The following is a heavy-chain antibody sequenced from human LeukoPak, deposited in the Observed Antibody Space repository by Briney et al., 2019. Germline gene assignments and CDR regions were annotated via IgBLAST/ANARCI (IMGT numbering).Heavy chain of an antibody. J-gene: IGHJ4*02. D-gene: IGHD7-27*01. Sequence: PGGSLRLSRAASGFTFSSYAMSWVRQAPGKGLQWVSTLSGSGSNTYYADSVKGRFTISRDNSKNTLYLQMSSLRAEDTAVYYCAKWRSATGDFDYWGQGTLVTVSS. CDR3: AKWRSATGDFDY. V-gene: IGHV3-23*01. CDR2: LSGSGSNT. CDR1: GFTFSSYA.